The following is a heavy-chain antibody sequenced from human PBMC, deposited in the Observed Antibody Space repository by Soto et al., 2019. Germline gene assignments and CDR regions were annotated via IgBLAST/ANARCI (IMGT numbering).Heavy chain of an antibody. CDR3: ARESGSGSYSILFDY. Sequence: QVQLQESGPGLVKPSQTLSLTCTVSGGSISSGGYYWSWIRQHPGKGLEWIGYIYYSGSTYYNPSLKSRVTISVDTSKNQFSLKLSSVTAADTAVYYCARESGSGSYSILFDYWGQGTLVTVSS. CDR2: IYYSGST. D-gene: IGHD3-10*01. J-gene: IGHJ4*02. CDR1: GGSISSGGYY. V-gene: IGHV4-31*03.